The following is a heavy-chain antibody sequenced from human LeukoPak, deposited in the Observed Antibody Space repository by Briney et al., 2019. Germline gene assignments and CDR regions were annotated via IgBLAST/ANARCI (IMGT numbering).Heavy chain of an antibody. CDR3: ARDLRMGYYGSGSCFDY. CDR1: GFTFSSYW. V-gene: IGHV3-74*01. Sequence: GGSLRLSCAASGFTFSSYWMHWVRQAPGKGLVWVSRINSDGSSTSYAASVKGRFTISRDNAKNTLYLQMNSLRAEDTAVYYCARDLRMGYYGSGSCFDYWGQGTLVTVSS. CDR2: INSDGSST. D-gene: IGHD3-10*01. J-gene: IGHJ4*02.